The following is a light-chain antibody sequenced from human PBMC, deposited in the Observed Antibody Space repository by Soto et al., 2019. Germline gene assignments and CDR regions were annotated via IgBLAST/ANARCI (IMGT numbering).Light chain of an antibody. CDR2: GAS. CDR3: QQYGSSTT. J-gene: IGKJ2*01. Sequence: EIVLTQSPGTLSLSPGERATLSCRASQSVSSSYLAWYQQKPGQAPRLLIYGASSRATGIPDRFSGSGSGPDFTLTLSRLEPEDFALYYCQQYGSSTTFGQGTKLEIK. V-gene: IGKV3-20*01. CDR1: QSVSSSY.